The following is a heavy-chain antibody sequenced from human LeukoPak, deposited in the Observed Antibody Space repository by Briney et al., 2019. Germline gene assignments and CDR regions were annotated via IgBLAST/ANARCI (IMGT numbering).Heavy chain of an antibody. D-gene: IGHD3-9*01. CDR2: IYPGDSDT. CDR1: GYSFTSYW. CDR3: ARPGYYDILTGYYDHDAFDI. J-gene: IGHJ3*02. V-gene: IGHV5-51*01. Sequence: GESLKISCKGSGYSFTSYWIGWVRQMPGKGLEWMGIIYPGDSDTRYSPSFQGQVTISADKSISTAYLQWSSLKASDTAMYYCARPGYYDILTGYYDHDAFDIWGQGTMVTVSS.